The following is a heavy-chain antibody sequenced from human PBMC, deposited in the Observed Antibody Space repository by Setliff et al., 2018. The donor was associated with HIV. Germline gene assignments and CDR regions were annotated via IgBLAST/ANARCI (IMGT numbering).Heavy chain of an antibody. CDR2: INPNSGDT. CDR3: AREYDVSTGYYISAFDI. Sequence: ASVKVSCKASGYTFTGYFIHWVRQAPGQGLEWVGRINPNSGDTNFAQKFQGRITMTRDTSISTAYLELNRLRSDDTAVYYCAREYDVSTGYYISAFDIWGQGTMVTVSS. CDR1: GYTFTGYF. V-gene: IGHV1-2*06. D-gene: IGHD3-9*01. J-gene: IGHJ3*02.